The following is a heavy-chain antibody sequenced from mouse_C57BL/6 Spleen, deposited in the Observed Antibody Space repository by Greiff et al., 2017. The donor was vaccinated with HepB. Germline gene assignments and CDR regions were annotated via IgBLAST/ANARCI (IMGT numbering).Heavy chain of an antibody. Sequence: VKLQESGAELVKPGASVKISCKASGYAFSSYWMNWVKQRPGKGLEWIGQIYPGDGDTNYNGKFKGKATLTADKSSSTAYMQLSSLTSEDSAVYFCARLGVVARYWYFDVWGTGTTVTVSS. CDR2: IYPGDGDT. D-gene: IGHD1-1*01. V-gene: IGHV1-80*01. J-gene: IGHJ1*03. CDR3: ARLGVVARYWYFDV. CDR1: GYAFSSYW.